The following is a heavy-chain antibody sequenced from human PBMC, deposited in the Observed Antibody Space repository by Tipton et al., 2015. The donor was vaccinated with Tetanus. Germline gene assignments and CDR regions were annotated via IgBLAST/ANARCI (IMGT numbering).Heavy chain of an antibody. CDR2: IDPEDGET. Sequence: QLVQSGAEVKKPGATVKISCMVSGYTFIDYYIHWVQQAPGKGLEWMGLIDPEDGETVYAEKFQGRVTITADTSTGTAYMELRSLRFDDTAVYFCARGHSPLYNWNFGYFDFWGQGTLVTVSS. CDR1: GYTFIDYY. V-gene: IGHV1-69-2*01. D-gene: IGHD1-7*01. CDR3: ARGHSPLYNWNFGYFDF. J-gene: IGHJ4*02.